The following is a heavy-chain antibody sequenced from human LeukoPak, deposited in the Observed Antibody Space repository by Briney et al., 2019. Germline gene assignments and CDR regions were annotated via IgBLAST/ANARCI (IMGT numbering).Heavy chain of an antibody. CDR3: ARLRTTGTFDY. CDR1: GFTFSSYS. V-gene: IGHV3-48*04. CDR2: ISSSSSTI. Sequence: GGSLRLSCAASGFTFSSYSMNWVRQAPGKGLEWVSYISSSSSTIYYADSVKGRFTISRDNAKNSLYLQMNSLRAEDTALYYCARLRTTGTFDYWGQGTLVTVSS. D-gene: IGHD1-1*01. J-gene: IGHJ4*02.